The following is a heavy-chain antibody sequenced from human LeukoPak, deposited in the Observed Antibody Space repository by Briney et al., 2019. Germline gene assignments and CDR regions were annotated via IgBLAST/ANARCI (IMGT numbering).Heavy chain of an antibody. V-gene: IGHV3-21*01. J-gene: IGHJ4*02. D-gene: IGHD6-13*01. CDR2: ISSSSSYI. Sequence: GGSLRLSCAASGFTFSSYEMIWVRHAPGKGLEWVSSISSSSSYIYYADSVKGRFTISRDNAKNSLYLQMNSLRAEDTAVYYCAVHSGSFLFDYWGQGTLVTVSS. CDR3: AVHSGSFLFDY. CDR1: GFTFSSYE.